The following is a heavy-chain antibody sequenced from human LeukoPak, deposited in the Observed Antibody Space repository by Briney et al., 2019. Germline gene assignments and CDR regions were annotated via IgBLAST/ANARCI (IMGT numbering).Heavy chain of an antibody. CDR3: ARAQGDYYGMDV. J-gene: IGHJ6*02. CDR1: GFTFSNYS. Sequence: GSLRLSCAASGFTFSNYSMNWVRQAPGKGLEWVSVIYSGGSTYYADSVKGRFTISRHNSKNTLYLQMNSLRAEDTAVYYCARAQGDYYGMDVWGQGTTVTVSS. V-gene: IGHV3-53*04. CDR2: IYSGGST.